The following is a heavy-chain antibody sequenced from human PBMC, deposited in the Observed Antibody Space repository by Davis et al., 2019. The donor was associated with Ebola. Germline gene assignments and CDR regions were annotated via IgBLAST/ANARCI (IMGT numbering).Heavy chain of an antibody. V-gene: IGHV3-33*01. CDR2: IWHDGSDK. CDR3: VRDFDGDLLFDN. D-gene: IGHD4-17*01. J-gene: IGHJ4*02. CDR1: GFKFNDFG. Sequence: GESLKISCTASGFKFNDFGMNWVRQAPGKGLEWVAVIWHDGSDKYYADSVTGRFTISRDNSDNTLYLQMNSLRVEDTAIYYCVRDFDGDLLFDNWGQGTLVTVSS.